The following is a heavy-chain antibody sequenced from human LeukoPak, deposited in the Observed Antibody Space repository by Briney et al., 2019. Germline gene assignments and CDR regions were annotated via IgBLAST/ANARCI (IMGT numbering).Heavy chain of an antibody. CDR2: IYYSGST. CDR1: GGSIRRDY. D-gene: IGHD3-22*01. Sequence: PSETLSLTCTVSGGSIRRDYWSWIRQTPGKGLERFGYIYYSGSTNYNPSLKSRVTISVDMSKNQFSLKLSSVTAADTAVYYCARDDDSSGHFDYWGQGTLVTVSS. CDR3: ARDDDSSGHFDY. J-gene: IGHJ4*02. V-gene: IGHV4-59*01.